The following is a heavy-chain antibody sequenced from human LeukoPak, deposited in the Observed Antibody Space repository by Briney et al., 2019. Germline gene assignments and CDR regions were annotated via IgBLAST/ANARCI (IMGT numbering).Heavy chain of an antibody. V-gene: IGHV3-21*01. Sequence: PGGSLGLSCAASGLTFSSYSMNWVRQAPGKGLEWVSSISSSSSYIHYADSVKGRFTISRDNAKNSLYLQMNSLRAEDTAVYYCAELGITMIGGVWGKGTTVTISS. CDR2: ISSSSSYI. D-gene: IGHD3-10*02. J-gene: IGHJ6*04. CDR3: AELGITMIGGV. CDR1: GLTFSSYS.